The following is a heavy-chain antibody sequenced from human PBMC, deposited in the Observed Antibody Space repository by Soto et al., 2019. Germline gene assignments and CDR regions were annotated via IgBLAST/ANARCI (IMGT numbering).Heavy chain of an antibody. CDR2: INHSGST. V-gene: IGHV4-34*01. J-gene: IGHJ6*03. CDR1: GGSFSGYY. D-gene: IGHD3-10*01. CDR3: ASVRGYGSGSYYNYYYYYYMDV. Sequence: SETLSLTCAVYGGSFSGYYWSWIRQPPGKGLEWIGEINHSGSTNYNPSLKSRVTISVDTSKNQFSLKLSSVTAAGTAVYYCASVRGYGSGSYYNYYYYYYMDVWGKGTTVTVSS.